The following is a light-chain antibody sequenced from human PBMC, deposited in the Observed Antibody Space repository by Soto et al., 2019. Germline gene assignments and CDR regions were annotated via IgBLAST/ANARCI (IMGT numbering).Light chain of an antibody. CDR3: AAWNDSLHGVV. Sequence: QPVLTQPPSVSGAPGQTITMSCTGSGSNVGASYDVHWYQVLPGAGPRLLIYKNNNRPSGVPDRFSGSKSGTSASLAITGLRAEDEADYYCAAWNDSLHGVVFGGGTKLTVL. J-gene: IGLJ2*01. CDR2: KNN. CDR1: GSNVGASYD. V-gene: IGLV1-40*01.